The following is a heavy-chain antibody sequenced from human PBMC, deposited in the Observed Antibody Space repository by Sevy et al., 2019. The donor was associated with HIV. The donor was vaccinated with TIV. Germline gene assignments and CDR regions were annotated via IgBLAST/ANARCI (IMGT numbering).Heavy chain of an antibody. CDR2: ISYDGSNK. D-gene: IGHD2-2*01. J-gene: IGHJ5*02. V-gene: IGHV3-30-3*01. CDR3: ARTGIDELGCSSTSCHYYNWFDP. CDR1: GFTFSSYA. Sequence: GGCLRLSCAASGFTFSSYAMHWVRQAPGKGLEWVAVISYDGSNKYYADAVKGGFTISRDNSKNTLYLQMNSLRAEDTAVYYCARTGIDELGCSSTSCHYYNWFDPGGQGTLVTVSS.